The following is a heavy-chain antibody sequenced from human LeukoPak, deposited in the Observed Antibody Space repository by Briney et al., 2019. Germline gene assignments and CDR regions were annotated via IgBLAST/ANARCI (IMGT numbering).Heavy chain of an antibody. D-gene: IGHD2-2*01. CDR3: ARDDEYCSSTSCYSWFDP. V-gene: IGHV4-4*07. J-gene: IGHJ5*02. CDR2: IYTSGST. CDR1: GGSISSYY. Sequence: SETLSLTCTVSGGSISSYYWSWIRQPAGKGLEWIGRIYTSGSTNYNPSLKSRVTMSVDTSKNQFSLKLSSVTAADTAVYYCARDDEYCSSTSCYSWFDPWGQGTPVTVSS.